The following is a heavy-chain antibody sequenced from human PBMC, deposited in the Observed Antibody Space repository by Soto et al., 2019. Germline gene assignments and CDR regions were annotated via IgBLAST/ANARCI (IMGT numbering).Heavy chain of an antibody. Sequence: ASVKVSSKASGYTFSTYGISWLRQVPGQGLELMGWISAYNGNTNYAQKFQGRFTMTTDASTNTAYLELRTLRSDDTAVYYCARDGDYGDYGYWGQGTLVTVSS. CDR3: ARDGDYGDYGY. CDR2: ISAYNGNT. D-gene: IGHD4-17*01. CDR1: GYTFSTYG. J-gene: IGHJ4*02. V-gene: IGHV1-18*01.